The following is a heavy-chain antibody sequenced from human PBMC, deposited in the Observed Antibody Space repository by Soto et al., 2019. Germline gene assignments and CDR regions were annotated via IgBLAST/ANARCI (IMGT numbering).Heavy chain of an antibody. J-gene: IGHJ4*02. CDR2: INPNNGDT. CDR1: RYTFTAYF. Sequence: QVQLVQSGAEVKEPGASVKVSCKASRYTFTAYFIHWVRQAPGQGLDWMGWINPNNGDTNYAQNFQGRLTKTRDTSINTAYTELSRLSSDDTAIYYCARESYNWHYDYWGQGSLVTVSS. V-gene: IGHV1-2*02. CDR3: ARESYNWHYDY. D-gene: IGHD1-20*01.